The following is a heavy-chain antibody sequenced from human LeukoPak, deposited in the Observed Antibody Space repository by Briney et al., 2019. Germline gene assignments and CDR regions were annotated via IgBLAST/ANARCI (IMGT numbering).Heavy chain of an antibody. Sequence: GASVKVFCKASGYTFTGYYMHWVRQAPGQGLEWMGWINPNSGGTNYAQKFQGRVTMTRDTSISTAYMELSRLRSDDTAVYYCARVLRSGYYGMDVWGQGTTVTVSS. CDR1: GYTFTGYY. V-gene: IGHV1-2*02. J-gene: IGHJ6*02. CDR3: ARVLRSGYYGMDV. D-gene: IGHD7-27*01. CDR2: INPNSGGT.